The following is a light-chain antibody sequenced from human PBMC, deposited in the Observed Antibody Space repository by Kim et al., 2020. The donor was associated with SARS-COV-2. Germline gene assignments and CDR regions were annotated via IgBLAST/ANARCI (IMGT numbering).Light chain of an antibody. Sequence: QSVLTQPPSASGTPGQRVTISCSGSSSNIGSNYVYWYQQLPGTAPKLLIYRNNQRPSGVPDRFSGSKSGTSASLAISGPRSEDEADYYCAAWDDSLSGKVFGGGTQLTVL. J-gene: IGLJ3*02. CDR3: AAWDDSLSGKV. CDR2: RNN. V-gene: IGLV1-47*01. CDR1: SSNIGSNY.